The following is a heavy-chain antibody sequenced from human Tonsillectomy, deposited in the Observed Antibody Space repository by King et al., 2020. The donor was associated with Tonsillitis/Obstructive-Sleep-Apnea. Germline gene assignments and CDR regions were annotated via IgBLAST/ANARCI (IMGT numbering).Heavy chain of an antibody. CDR1: GGSFSGYY. CDR3: ASGSRAALAYESYGMDV. Sequence: VPLPPCGAGLLQPSEPLSLTCGVYGGSFSGYYWSWIRQPPGKGLEWIGAINHSGSTNYNPSLKSRVIISVDTSKDQFSLKLSSVTAADTAMYYGASGSRAALAYESYGMDVGGQGTTGTV. CDR2: INHSGST. V-gene: IGHV4-34*01. J-gene: IGHJ6*02. D-gene: IGHD5-12*01.